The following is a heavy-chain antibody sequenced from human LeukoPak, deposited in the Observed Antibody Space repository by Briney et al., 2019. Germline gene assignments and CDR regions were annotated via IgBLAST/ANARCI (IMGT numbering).Heavy chain of an antibody. CDR2: INNDGSNT. CDR3: ATLPGSD. J-gene: IGHJ4*02. V-gene: IGHV3-74*01. D-gene: IGHD1-26*01. Sequence: GGSLRLSCAASGFTFSSYLMHWVRQAPGKGLVWVSCINNDGSNTNYADFVKGRFTISRDNAKNTVYLQMNNLRDEDTAVYYCATLPGSDWGQGALVTVSS. CDR1: GFTFSSYL.